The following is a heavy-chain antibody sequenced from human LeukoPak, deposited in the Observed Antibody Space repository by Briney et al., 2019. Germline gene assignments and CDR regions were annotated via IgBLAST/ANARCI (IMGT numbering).Heavy chain of an antibody. J-gene: IGHJ4*02. CDR1: GYTLTELS. CDR3: ATDNLNGSGRENNY. CDR2: FDPEDGET. D-gene: IGHD3-10*01. Sequence: ASVKVSCKVSGYTLTELSMHWVRQAPGKGLEWMGGFDPEDGETIYAQKFQGRVTMTEDTSTDTAYMELSSLRSEDTAVYYCATDNLNGSGRENNYWGQGTLATVSS. V-gene: IGHV1-24*01.